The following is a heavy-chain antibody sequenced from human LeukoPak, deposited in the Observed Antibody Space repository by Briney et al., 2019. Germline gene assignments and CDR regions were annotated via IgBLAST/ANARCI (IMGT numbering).Heavy chain of an antibody. CDR3: ARGGGYGGIDWYFDL. Sequence: PSGTLSLTCAVSGGSISSNNWWTWVRQPPGKGLEWIGEIFHSGNTNYNPSLKSRVTISVDKSKNQFSLKLSSVTAADTAVYYCARGGGYGGIDWYFDLWGRGTLFTVSS. CDR2: IFHSGNT. J-gene: IGHJ2*01. CDR1: GGSISSNNW. D-gene: IGHD4-23*01. V-gene: IGHV4-4*02.